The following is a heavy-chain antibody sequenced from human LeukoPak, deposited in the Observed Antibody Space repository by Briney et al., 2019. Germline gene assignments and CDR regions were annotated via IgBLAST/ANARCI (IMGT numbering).Heavy chain of an antibody. CDR1: GGSISSYY. CDR2: IYYSGST. J-gene: IGHJ6*02. D-gene: IGHD2-15*01. CDR3: ARRPSSGGSADYYGMDV. V-gene: IGHV4-59*08. Sequence: RSETLSLTCTVSGGSISSYYWSWIRQPPGKGLEWIGYIYYSGSTNYNPSLKSRVTISVDTSKNQFSLKLSSVTAADTAVYYCARRPSSGGSADYYGMDVWGQGTTVTVSS.